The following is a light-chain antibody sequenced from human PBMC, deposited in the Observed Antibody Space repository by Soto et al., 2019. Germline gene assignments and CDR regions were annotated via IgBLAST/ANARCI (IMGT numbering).Light chain of an antibody. CDR1: QPLNNN. CDR2: GTS. V-gene: IGKV3-15*01. CDR3: QQYEKWPPSIT. Sequence: EILLTQSPATLSVSQGDRATLSCRAGQPLNNNVAWYQHKPGQPPRLLIYGTSTRATGISARFSGGGSGTEFTLTISSLQSEDFAVYYCQQYEKWPPSITFGQGTRLEIK. J-gene: IGKJ5*01.